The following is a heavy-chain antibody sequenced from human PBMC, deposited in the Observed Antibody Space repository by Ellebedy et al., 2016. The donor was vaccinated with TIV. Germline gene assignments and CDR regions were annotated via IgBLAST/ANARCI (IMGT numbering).Heavy chain of an antibody. V-gene: IGHV4-59*01. CDR1: GGSISSYY. CDR3: ARGPYSSGWADY. CDR2: IYYSGST. J-gene: IGHJ4*02. D-gene: IGHD6-19*01. Sequence: MPSETLSLTCTVSGGSISSYYWSWIRQPPGKGLEWIGYIYYSGSTNYNPSLKSRVPISVDTSKNQFSLKLSSVTAADTAVYYCARGPYSSGWADYWGQGTLVTVSS.